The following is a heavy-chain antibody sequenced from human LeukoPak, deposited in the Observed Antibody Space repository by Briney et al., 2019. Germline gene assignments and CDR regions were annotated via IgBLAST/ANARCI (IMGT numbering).Heavy chain of an antibody. CDR1: GFTVSTNY. CDR3: AKDQTYYYGSGSYGDY. Sequence: GGSLRLSCAASGFTVSTNYMNWVRQAPGKGLEWVSVIYSGGSTYYADSVKGRFTISRDNSKNTLYLQMNSLRAEDTAVYYCAKDQTYYYGSGSYGDYWGQGTLVTVSS. J-gene: IGHJ4*02. CDR2: IYSGGST. D-gene: IGHD3-10*01. V-gene: IGHV3-53*01.